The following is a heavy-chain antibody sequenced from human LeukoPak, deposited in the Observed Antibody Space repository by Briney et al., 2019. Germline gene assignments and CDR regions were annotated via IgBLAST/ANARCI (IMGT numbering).Heavy chain of an antibody. J-gene: IGHJ3*02. D-gene: IGHD3-22*01. Sequence: PGGSLRLSCVASGFTFPIYAMSWVRQAPGKGLEWVSTISGSGGSTYYADSVKGRFTISRDNSKNTLYLQMGSLRTEDMAVYYCARAGRLVSGYYRDAFDIWGQGTMVTVSS. CDR3: ARAGRLVSGYYRDAFDI. CDR2: ISGSGGST. V-gene: IGHV3-23*01. CDR1: GFTFPIYA.